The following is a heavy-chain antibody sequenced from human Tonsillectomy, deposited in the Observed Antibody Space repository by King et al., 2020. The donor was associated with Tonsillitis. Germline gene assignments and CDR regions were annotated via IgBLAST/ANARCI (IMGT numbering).Heavy chain of an antibody. V-gene: IGHV3-49*04. CDR3: TRDNSLGYSSSWYHY. Sequence: VQLVESGGGLVQPGRSLRLSCTASGFTFSDYAMSWVRQAPGKGLEWVGFIRSKAYGGTTEYAASVKGRFTISRDDSKSIAYLQMNSLKTEDTAVYYCTRDNSLGYSSSWYHYLGQGTLVTVSS. CDR1: GFTFSDYA. CDR2: IRSKAYGGTT. J-gene: IGHJ4*02. D-gene: IGHD6-13*01.